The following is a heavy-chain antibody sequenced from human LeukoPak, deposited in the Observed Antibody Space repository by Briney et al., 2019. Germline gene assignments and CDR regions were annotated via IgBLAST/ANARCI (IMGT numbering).Heavy chain of an antibody. CDR3: ARDHEYSSSLGFDY. V-gene: IGHV1-2*02. J-gene: IGHJ4*02. CDR2: INPNSGGT. CDR1: GYTFTGYY. D-gene: IGHD6-6*01. Sequence: ASVKVSCKASGYTFTGYYMHWVRQAPGQGLEWMGWINPNSGGTNYAQKFQGRVTMTRDTSISTAYMEPSRLRSDDTAVYYCARDHEYSSSLGFDYWGQGTLVTVSS.